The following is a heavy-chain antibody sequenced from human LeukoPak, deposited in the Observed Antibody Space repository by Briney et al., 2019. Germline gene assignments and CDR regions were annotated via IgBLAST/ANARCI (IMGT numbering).Heavy chain of an antibody. CDR2: IYSGGST. V-gene: IGHV3-66*01. Sequence: GGSLRLSCAASGFTVSSNYMSWVRQAPGKGLEWVSVIYSGGSTYYADSVKGRFTIYRDNSKNTLYLNMNSLRDEDTAVYYCASAPSSSWYLWFDYWGQGTLVTVSS. J-gene: IGHJ4*02. D-gene: IGHD6-13*01. CDR1: GFTVSSNY. CDR3: ASAPSSSWYLWFDY.